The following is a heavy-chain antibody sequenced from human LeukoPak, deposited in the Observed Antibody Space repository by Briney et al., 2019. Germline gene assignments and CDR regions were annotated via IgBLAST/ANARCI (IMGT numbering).Heavy chain of an antibody. V-gene: IGHV1-69*13. CDR1: GGTFSSYA. CDR3: ARVGPSGSYYGSLGY. J-gene: IGHJ4*02. CDR2: IIPIFGTA. Sequence: SVKVSCKASGGTFSSYAISWVRQAPGQGLEWMGGIIPIFGTANYAQKFQGRVTITADESTSTAYMELSSLRSEDTAVYYCARVGPSGSYYGSLGYWGQGTLVTVSS. D-gene: IGHD1-26*01.